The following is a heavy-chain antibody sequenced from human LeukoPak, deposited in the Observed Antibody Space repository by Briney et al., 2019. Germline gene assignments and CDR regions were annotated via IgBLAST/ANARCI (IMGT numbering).Heavy chain of an antibody. CDR3: ARDPRSFLDY. Sequence: GASVNVSCKTSGYTFTDYYIHWVRQAPGQGLEWMGWINPNSDGRNYARKFQGRVTMAWDTSISTAYMELSSLRSDDTAVYYCARDPRSFLDYWGQGTLVTVSS. J-gene: IGHJ4*02. CDR2: INPNSDGR. V-gene: IGHV1-2*02. CDR1: GYTFTDYY.